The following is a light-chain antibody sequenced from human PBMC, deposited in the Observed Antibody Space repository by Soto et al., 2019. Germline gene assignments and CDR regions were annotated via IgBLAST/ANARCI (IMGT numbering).Light chain of an antibody. J-gene: IGLJ2*01. V-gene: IGLV1-40*01. CDR3: TSYAGGNILV. Sequence: QSVLTQPPSVSGAPGQRVTISCTGSSSNIGAGYDVHWYQQLPGIAPKLLIYSNTNRPSGVPDRFSGSKSGNTASLTVSGLQADDEADYYCTSYAGGNILVFGGGTKLTVL. CDR2: SNT. CDR1: SSNIGAGYD.